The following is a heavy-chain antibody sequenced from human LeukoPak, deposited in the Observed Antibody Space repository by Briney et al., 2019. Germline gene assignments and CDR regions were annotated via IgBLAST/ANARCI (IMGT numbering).Heavy chain of an antibody. CDR2: IDHSGGT. J-gene: IGHJ6*03. CDR3: AKPGGFFLYDMDV. Sequence: PSETLSLTCAVSGGPFSGYYWTWIRQSPGKGLEWIGEIDHSGGTHNNPSLRSRVTISVDTSKSQFSLKLTSVTAADTGVYYCAKPGGFFLYDMDVWGKGTTVTVSS. D-gene: IGHD1-14*01. V-gene: IGHV4-34*01. CDR1: GGPFSGYY.